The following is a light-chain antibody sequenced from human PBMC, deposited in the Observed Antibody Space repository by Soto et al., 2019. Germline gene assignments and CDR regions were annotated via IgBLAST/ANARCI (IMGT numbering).Light chain of an antibody. J-gene: IGKJ5*01. CDR2: GAS. CDR3: QQRSNWPPIT. V-gene: IGKV3-15*01. Sequence: EIVMTQSPATLSVSPGERATLSCRASQSVSSNLAWYQQKPGQAPRLLIYGASTRATGIPARFSGSGSGTEFTLTISSLQSEDFAVYYCQQRSNWPPITSGQGTRLEIK. CDR1: QSVSSN.